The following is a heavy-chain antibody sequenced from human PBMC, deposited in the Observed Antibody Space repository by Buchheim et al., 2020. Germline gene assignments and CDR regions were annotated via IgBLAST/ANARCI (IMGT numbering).Heavy chain of an antibody. V-gene: IGHV4-39*01. J-gene: IGHJ5*02. CDR3: ARRPRIAVATGAWFDP. CDR1: GGSISSSSYY. D-gene: IGHD6-19*01. CDR2: IYYSGST. Sequence: QLQLQESGPGLVKPSETLSLTCTVSGGSISSSSYYWGWIRQPPGKGLEWIGSIYYSGSTYYNPSLKSRVTISLDTSKYQFSLKLSSVTAADTAVYYCARRPRIAVATGAWFDPWGQGTL.